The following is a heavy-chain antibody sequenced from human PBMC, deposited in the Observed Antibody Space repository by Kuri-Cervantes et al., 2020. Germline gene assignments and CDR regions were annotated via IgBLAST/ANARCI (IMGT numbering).Heavy chain of an antibody. Sequence: GESLKISCAASGFTFDDYTMHWVRQAPGKGLEWVSAISGSGGSTYYADSVKGRFTISRDNSKNTLYLQMNSLRAEDTAVYYCAKGSGDYYDSSGYNLFDYWGQGTLVTASS. CDR2: ISGSGGST. J-gene: IGHJ4*02. CDR1: GFTFDDYT. CDR3: AKGSGDYYDSSGYNLFDY. V-gene: IGHV3-23*01. D-gene: IGHD3-22*01.